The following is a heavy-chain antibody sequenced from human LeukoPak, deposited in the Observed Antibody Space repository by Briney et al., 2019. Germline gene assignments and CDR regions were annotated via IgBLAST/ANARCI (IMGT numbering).Heavy chain of an antibody. CDR3: ARDSSSHPDSFFDY. V-gene: IGHV3-11*01. CDR2: ISSSGSTI. Sequence: GGSLRLSCAASGFTFSDYYMSWIRQAPGKGLEWVSYISSSGSTIYYADSVKGRFTISRDNAKDSLYLQMNSLRAEDTAVYYCARDSSSHPDSFFDYWGQGTLVTVSS. CDR1: GFTFSDYY. J-gene: IGHJ4*02. D-gene: IGHD6-6*01.